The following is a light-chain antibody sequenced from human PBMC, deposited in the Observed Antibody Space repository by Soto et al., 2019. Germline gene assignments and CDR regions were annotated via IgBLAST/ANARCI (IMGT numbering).Light chain of an antibody. CDR1: NSNIGADYD. CDR2: YNV. J-gene: IGLJ2*01. Sequence: QSVLTQPPSVSGAPGQRVTISCNWSNSNIGADYDVHWYQHLPGSAPKLLIFYNVNRPSGVPDRFSASKSGTSASLAISGLQTDDEADYYCQSYDSGRRVFGGGTQLTVL. CDR3: QSYDSGRRV. V-gene: IGLV1-40*01.